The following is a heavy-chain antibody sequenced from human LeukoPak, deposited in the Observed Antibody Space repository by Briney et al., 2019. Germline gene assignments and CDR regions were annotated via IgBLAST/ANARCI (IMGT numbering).Heavy chain of an antibody. V-gene: IGHV3-9*03. CDR1: GFTFDDYA. CDR3: AKSQGAGTKGPFDY. CDR2: ISLNSGSK. Sequence: PGGSLRLSCAASGFTFDDYAMHGLRQAPGKGLEWVAGISLNSGSKGFPDSVKGRFTISRDNAKNSLYLQMNSLRAEDMALYYCAKSQGAGTKGPFDYCGQGNLVTVSS. D-gene: IGHD6-19*01. J-gene: IGHJ4*02.